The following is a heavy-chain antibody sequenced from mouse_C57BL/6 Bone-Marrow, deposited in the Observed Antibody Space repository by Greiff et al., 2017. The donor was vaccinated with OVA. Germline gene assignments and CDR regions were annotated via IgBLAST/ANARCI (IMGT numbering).Heavy chain of an antibody. CDR2: IRLKSDNYAT. CDR1: GFTFSNYW. CDR3: TGQCTTVVNWYFDV. J-gene: IGHJ1*03. Sequence: DVHLVESGGGLVQPGGSMKLSCVASGFTFSNYWMNWVRQSPEKGLEYVAQIRLKSDNYATHYAESVKGRFTISRDDSKSSFYLQMNNLMAEATGIYYCTGQCTTVVNWYFDVWGTGTTVTVSS. V-gene: IGHV6-3*01. D-gene: IGHD1-1*01.